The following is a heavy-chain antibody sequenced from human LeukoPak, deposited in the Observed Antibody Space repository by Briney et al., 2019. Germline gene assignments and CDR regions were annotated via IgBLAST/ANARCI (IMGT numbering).Heavy chain of an antibody. V-gene: IGHV3-7*01. CDR1: GFTFSSYW. CDR2: IKQDGSEK. Sequence: GGSLRLSCTASGFTFSSYWMSWVRQAPGKGLEWVANIKQDGSEKYYVDSVKGRFTISRDNAKNSLYLQMNSLRAEDTAVYYCAATATKVWFGELFVFDYWGQGTLVTVSS. CDR3: AATATKVWFGELFVFDY. J-gene: IGHJ4*02. D-gene: IGHD3-10*01.